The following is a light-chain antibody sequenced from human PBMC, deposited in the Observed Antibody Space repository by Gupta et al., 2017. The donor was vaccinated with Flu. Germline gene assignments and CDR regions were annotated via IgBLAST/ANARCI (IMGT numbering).Light chain of an antibody. CDR1: SSNIGTGYD. J-gene: IGLJ3*02. V-gene: IGLV1-40*01. CDR2: VDG. CDR3: QSYDSSLSGWV. Sequence: SVLPQPPSVSGAPGQRVTIYCTGSSSNIGTGYDVHWYQQLPGTAPKLLIYVDGKRPSGVPDRFSGSKSGTSASLAITGLQAEDEADYYCQSYDSSLSGWVFGGGTKLTVL.